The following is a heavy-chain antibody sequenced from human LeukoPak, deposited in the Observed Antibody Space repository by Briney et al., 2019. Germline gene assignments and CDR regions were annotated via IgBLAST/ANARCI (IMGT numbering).Heavy chain of an antibody. J-gene: IGHJ4*02. V-gene: IGHV4-4*07. CDR2: IYTSGST. D-gene: IGHD6-13*01. Sequence: SETLSLTCTVSGDSISSYYWSWIRQPAGKGLEWIGRIYTSGSTNYNPSPKSRVTISVDKSKNQFSLKLSSVTAADTAVYYCARGSPGGAAATFDYWGQGTLVTVSS. CDR3: ARGSPGGAAATFDY. CDR1: GDSISSYY.